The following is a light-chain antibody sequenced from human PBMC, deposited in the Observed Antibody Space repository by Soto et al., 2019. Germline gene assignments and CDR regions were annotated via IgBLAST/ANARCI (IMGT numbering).Light chain of an antibody. J-gene: IGLJ2*01. V-gene: IGLV2-23*01. CDR1: FSDVENYNL. Sequence: QSALTQPASVSGSPGQSITISCSGPFSDVENYNLVSWYQHHPGDPPKLIIYEDTKRPSGVSNRFSGSTSGNTASLTISRLQAEDEADYYCSSYENNDVLFGGGTKLTVL. CDR2: EDT. CDR3: SSYENNDVL.